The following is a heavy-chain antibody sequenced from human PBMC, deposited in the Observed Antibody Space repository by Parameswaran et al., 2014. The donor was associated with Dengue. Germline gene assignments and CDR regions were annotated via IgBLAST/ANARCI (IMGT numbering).Heavy chain of an antibody. CDR1: GGSISSYY. CDR2: IYYSGST. Sequence: ASETLSLTCTVSGGSISSYYWSWIRQPPGKGLEWIGYIYYSGSTNYNPSLKSRVTISVDTSKNQFSLRLSSVTAADTAVYYCARRLIYPGNYYGMDVWGQGTTVTVSS. V-gene: IGHV4-59*08. CDR3: ARRLIYPGNYYGMDV. D-gene: IGHD3-10*01. J-gene: IGHJ6*02.